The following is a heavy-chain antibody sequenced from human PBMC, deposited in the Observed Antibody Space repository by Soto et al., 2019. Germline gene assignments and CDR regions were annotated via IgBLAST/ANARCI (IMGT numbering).Heavy chain of an antibody. CDR2: ISSSRSYT. D-gene: IGHD5-12*01. CDR3: ARDYYRFNSGYGFSMDV. V-gene: IGHV3-11*06. CDR1: GFTLSDYY. J-gene: IGHJ6*02. Sequence: PWGSLRLSCAVSGFTLSDYYMSWIRQAPGKGLEWVSYISSSRSYTNYADSVKGRFTISRDNSKNTLYLQMNSLRAEDTAVYYCARDYYRFNSGYGFSMDVWGQGTTVTVSS.